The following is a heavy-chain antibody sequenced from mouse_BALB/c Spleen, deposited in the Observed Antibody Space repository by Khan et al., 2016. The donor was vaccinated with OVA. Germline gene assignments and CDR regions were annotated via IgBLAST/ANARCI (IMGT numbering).Heavy chain of an antibody. V-gene: IGHV5-17*02. CDR1: GFTFSNFG. D-gene: IGHD2-4*01. Sequence: EVELVESGGGLVQPGGSRKLSCAASGFTFSNFGMHWVRQAPEKGLEWVAYISSGSATIYYADTVKGRFPISRDNPKNTLLLQITSLRSEDTAIYYWARSLITTWYFDVWGAGTTVTVSS. J-gene: IGHJ1*01. CDR3: ARSLITTWYFDV. CDR2: ISSGSATI.